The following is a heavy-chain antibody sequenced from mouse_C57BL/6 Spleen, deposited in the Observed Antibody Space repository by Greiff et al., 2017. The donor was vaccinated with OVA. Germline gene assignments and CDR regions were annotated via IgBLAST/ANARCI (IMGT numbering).Heavy chain of an antibody. D-gene: IGHD1-1*01. V-gene: IGHV1-69*01. J-gene: IGHJ4*01. Sequence: VQLQQSGAELAMPGASVKLSCKASGYTFTSYWMHWVKQRPGQGLEWIGEIDPSDSYTNYNQKFKGKSTLTVDKSSSTAYMQLSSLTSEDSAVYYCARFSSAYAMDYWGQGTSVTVSS. CDR1: GYTFTSYW. CDR2: IDPSDSYT. CDR3: ARFSSAYAMDY.